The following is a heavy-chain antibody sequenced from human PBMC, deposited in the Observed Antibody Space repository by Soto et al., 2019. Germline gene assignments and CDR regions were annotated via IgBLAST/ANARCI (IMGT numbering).Heavy chain of an antibody. J-gene: IGHJ4*02. CDR1: GFTFSSYS. V-gene: IGHV3-48*02. Sequence: EVQLVESGGGLVQPGGSLRLSCAASGFTFSSYSMNWVRQAPGKGLEWVSYISSSSSTIYYADSVKGRFTISRDNAKNSLYLQMNSLRDEDTAVYYCARDPPHYDFWSGHELTFDYWGQGTLVTVSS. CDR2: ISSSSSTI. D-gene: IGHD3-3*01. CDR3: ARDPPHYDFWSGHELTFDY.